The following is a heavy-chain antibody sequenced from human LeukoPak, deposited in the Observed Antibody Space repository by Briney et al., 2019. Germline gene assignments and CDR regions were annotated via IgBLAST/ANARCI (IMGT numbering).Heavy chain of an antibody. D-gene: IGHD3-22*01. Sequence: TSETLSLTCTLSAGSINTYSWSWIRQPPGKGLEWIGHISFRGASNYNPSLKSRVTISVDTSKNQFSLKLSSVTAADTAVYYCASLTPYYYDSSGPKGYFDYWGQGTLVTVSS. J-gene: IGHJ4*02. V-gene: IGHV4-59*01. CDR2: ISFRGAS. CDR1: AGSINTYS. CDR3: ASLTPYYYDSSGPKGYFDY.